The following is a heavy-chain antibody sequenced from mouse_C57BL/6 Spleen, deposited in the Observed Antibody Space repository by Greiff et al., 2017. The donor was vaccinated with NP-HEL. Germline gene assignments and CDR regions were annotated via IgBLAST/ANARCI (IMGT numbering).Heavy chain of an antibody. V-gene: IGHV1-22*01. J-gene: IGHJ1*03. CDR3: ARSDGSSPYWYFDV. CDR2: INPNNGGT. D-gene: IGHD1-1*01. CDR1: GYTFTDYN. Sequence: EVKLLESGPELVKPGASVKMSCKASGYTFTDYNMHWVKQSHGKSLEWIGYINPNNGGTSYNQKFKGKATLTVNKSSSTAYMELRSLTSEDSAVYYCARSDGSSPYWYFDVWGTGTTVTVSS.